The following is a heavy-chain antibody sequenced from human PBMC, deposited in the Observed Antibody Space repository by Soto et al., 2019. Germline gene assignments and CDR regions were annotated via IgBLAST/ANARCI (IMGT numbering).Heavy chain of an antibody. CDR1: RGSFSGYY. CDR2: INHSGST. D-gene: IGHD2-2*03. J-gene: IGHJ6*02. V-gene: IGHV4-34*01. CDR3: ARLNGYCVSTGCHGYYGMDV. Sequence: PSETLSLTCGVYRGSFSGYYWSWIRQPPGKGLEWIGEINHSGSTNYNPSLKSRVTISIDTSKNRFSLNLSSVTAADTAVYYCARLNGYCVSTGCHGYYGMDVWGQGTTVTVSS.